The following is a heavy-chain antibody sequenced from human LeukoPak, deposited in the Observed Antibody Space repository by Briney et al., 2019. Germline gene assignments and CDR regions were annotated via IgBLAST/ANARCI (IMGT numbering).Heavy chain of an antibody. CDR1: GFTFSSYG. CDR2: ISGSGGST. CDR3: AKAFGELFWGLYYFDY. V-gene: IGHV3-23*01. D-gene: IGHD3-10*01. Sequence: PGGSLRLSCAASGFTFSSYGMSWVRQAPGKGLEWVSAISGSGGSTYYADSVKGRFTISRDNSKNTLYLQMNSLRAEDTAVYYCAKAFGELFWGLYYFDYWGQGTLVTVSS. J-gene: IGHJ4*02.